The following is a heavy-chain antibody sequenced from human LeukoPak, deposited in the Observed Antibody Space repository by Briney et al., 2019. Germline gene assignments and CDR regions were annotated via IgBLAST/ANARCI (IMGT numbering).Heavy chain of an antibody. CDR1: GFTFSSYS. J-gene: IGHJ5*02. V-gene: IGHV3-21*01. D-gene: IGHD3-22*01. CDR3: ARATMIGTWFDP. Sequence: GGSLRLSCAASGFTFSSYSMNWVRQAPGKGLEGVSSISSSSSYIYYADSVKGRFTISRDNAKNSLYLQMNSLRAEDTAVYYCARATMIGTWFDPWGQGTLVTVSS. CDR2: ISSSSSYI.